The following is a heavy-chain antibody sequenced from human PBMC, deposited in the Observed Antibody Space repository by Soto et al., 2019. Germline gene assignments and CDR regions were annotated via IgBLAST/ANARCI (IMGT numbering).Heavy chain of an antibody. V-gene: IGHV3-23*01. Sequence: EVQFLESGGGLVQPGGSLSLSCSVSGLPFTSYSMSWVRQPPGKGLEWVSDISNIGVTTNYADSVKGRFTVSRDNSKNTVYLQMNSLRAEDTAVYYCSKGSAASGWLTHDYWGQGTLVTVSS. D-gene: IGHD3-10*01. CDR3: SKGSAASGWLTHDY. CDR1: GLPFTSYS. CDR2: ISNIGVTT. J-gene: IGHJ4*02.